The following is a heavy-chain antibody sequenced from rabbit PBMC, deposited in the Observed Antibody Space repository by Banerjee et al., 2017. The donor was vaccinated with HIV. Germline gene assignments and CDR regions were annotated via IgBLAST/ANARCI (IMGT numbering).Heavy chain of an antibody. CDR2: MNTISADT. CDR1: GFDISSYHL. D-gene: IGHD4-1*01. CDR3: ARDLAGVIGWNFNL. Sequence: QEQLKETGGGLVQPTGSLTLTCTASGFDISSYHLGWVRQAPGKGLEWIACMNTISADTVYATWAKGRFTISKASWTTVTLQMTSLTAADTASYFCARDLAGVIGWNFNLWGPGTLVTVS. J-gene: IGHJ4*01. V-gene: IGHV1S45*01.